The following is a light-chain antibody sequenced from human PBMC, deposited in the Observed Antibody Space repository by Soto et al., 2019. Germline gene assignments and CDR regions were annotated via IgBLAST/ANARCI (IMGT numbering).Light chain of an antibody. J-gene: IGKJ4*01. Sequence: EVVLTQSPGALSLSPGERATLSCRASQSVAANYLAWYQQKPGQAPRLLIYDASNRATGIPARFSGSGSGTDFTLTISSLEPEDFAVYYCQQRSNWFLTFGGGTKVDIK. V-gene: IGKV3-11*01. CDR1: QSVAANY. CDR3: QQRSNWFLT. CDR2: DAS.